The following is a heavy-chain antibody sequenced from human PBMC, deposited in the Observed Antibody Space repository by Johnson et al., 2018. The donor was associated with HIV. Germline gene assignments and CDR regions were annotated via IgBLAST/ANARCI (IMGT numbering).Heavy chain of an antibody. CDR3: ARDLRWSYDAFDI. Sequence: VQLVESGGVVVQPGGSLRLSCAASGFTFDDYTMHWVRQAPGKGLEWVSLISWDGGSTYYADSVKGRFTISRDNAKNSLYLQMNSLRAEDTAVYYCARDLRWSYDAFDIWGQGTMVTVSS. D-gene: IGHD5-24*01. CDR2: ISWDGGST. CDR1: GFTFDDYT. J-gene: IGHJ3*02. V-gene: IGHV3-43*01.